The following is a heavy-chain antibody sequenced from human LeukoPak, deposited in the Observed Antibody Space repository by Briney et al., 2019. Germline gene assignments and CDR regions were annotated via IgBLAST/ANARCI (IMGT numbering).Heavy chain of an antibody. CDR3: AREPRYYDSSGYPDY. CDR1: GYTFTSYG. J-gene: IGHJ4*02. Sequence: ASVKVSCKASGYTFTSYGISWVRQAPGQGLEWMGWISAYNGNTNYAQKLQGRVTMTTDTSTSTAHMELRSLRSDDTAVYYCAREPRYYDSSGYPDYWGQGTLVTVSS. D-gene: IGHD3-22*01. CDR2: ISAYNGNT. V-gene: IGHV1-18*01.